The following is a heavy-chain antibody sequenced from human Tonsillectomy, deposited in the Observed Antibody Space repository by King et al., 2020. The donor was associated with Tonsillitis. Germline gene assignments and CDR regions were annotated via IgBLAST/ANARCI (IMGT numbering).Heavy chain of an antibody. CDR2: ISAYNGDT. D-gene: IGHD6-6*01. CDR3: ARDTGAYSSSSDY. J-gene: IGHJ4*02. Sequence: VQLVESGAEVRKPGASVKVSCKASGYTFTSYGFSWVRQAPGQGLEWMGWISAYNGDTNSAQKLQGRVTMTTDTSTTTAYMELRSLRSDDTAVYYCARDTGAYSSSSDYWGQGTLVTVSS. V-gene: IGHV1-18*01. CDR1: GYTFTSYG.